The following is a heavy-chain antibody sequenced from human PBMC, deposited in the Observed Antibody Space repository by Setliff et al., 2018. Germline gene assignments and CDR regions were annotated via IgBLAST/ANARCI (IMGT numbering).Heavy chain of an antibody. J-gene: IGHJ4*02. CDR2: ISAYNGNT. CDR1: GYTFTSYG. V-gene: IGHV1-18*01. Sequence: GASVKVSCKASGYTFTSYGISWVRQAPGQGLKWMGWISAYNGNTNYAQKLQGRVTMTTDTSTNTAYMEVRSLGSDDTAMYYCARAVGYCSGGSCYKGDDYWGQGTLVTVSS. CDR3: ARAVGYCSGGSCYKGDDY. D-gene: IGHD2-15*01.